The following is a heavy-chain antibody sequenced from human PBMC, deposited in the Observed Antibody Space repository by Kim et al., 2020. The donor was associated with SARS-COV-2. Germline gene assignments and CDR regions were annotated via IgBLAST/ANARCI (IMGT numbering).Heavy chain of an antibody. CDR2: IIPIFGTA. Sequence: SVKVSCKASGGTFSSYAISWVRQAPGQGLEWMGGIIPIFGTANYAQKFQGRVTITADESTSTAYMELSSLRSEDTAVYYCASPILRVKHNPYGMDVWGQGTTVTVSS. CDR1: GGTFSSYA. V-gene: IGHV1-69*13. CDR3: ASPILRVKHNPYGMDV. J-gene: IGHJ6*02. D-gene: IGHD1-1*01.